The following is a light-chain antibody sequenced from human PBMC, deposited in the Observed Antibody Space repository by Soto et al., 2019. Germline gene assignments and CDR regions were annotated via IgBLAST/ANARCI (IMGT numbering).Light chain of an antibody. V-gene: IGKV1-39*01. CDR3: QRSDSTLLFT. CDR1: QSISSY. J-gene: IGKJ3*01. Sequence: DIQMTQSPSSLSASVGDRVTITCRASQSISSYLNWYQQKPGKAPKLLIYAASSLQSGVPSRFSGSGSGTDFILTISILQPEYFATDSCQRSDSTLLFTFGPGTKVDIK. CDR2: AAS.